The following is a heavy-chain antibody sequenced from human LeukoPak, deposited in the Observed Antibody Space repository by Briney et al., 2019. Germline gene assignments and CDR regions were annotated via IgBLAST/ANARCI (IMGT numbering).Heavy chain of an antibody. V-gene: IGHV1-69*04. D-gene: IGHD4-17*01. CDR2: IIPILGIA. CDR1: GGTFSSYA. J-gene: IGHJ6*02. CDR3: ATTVTLSGYYYGMDV. Sequence: ASVKVSCKASGGTFSSYAISWVRQAPGQGLEWMGRIIPILGIANYAQKFQGRVTITADKSTSTAYMELSSLRSEDTAVYYCATTVTLSGYYYGMDVWGQGTTVTVSS.